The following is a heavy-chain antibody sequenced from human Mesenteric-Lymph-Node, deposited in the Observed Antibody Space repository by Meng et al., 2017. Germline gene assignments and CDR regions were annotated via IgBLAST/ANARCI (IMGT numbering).Heavy chain of an antibody. CDR1: GYTFTSYS. D-gene: IGHD6-19*01. V-gene: IGHV1-3*01. CDR2: INAGTGNT. J-gene: IGHJ4*02. CDR3: ARGGSGSSLSAD. Sequence: QVQLVQSGAGVEKAGASVKVSCMASGYTFTSYSIHLVRQAPGQRIEWMGWINAGTGNTKYSQKFQDRVTFTRDTSANIAYMEVSSLRSEDTAVYYCARGGSGSSLSADWGQGTLVTVSS.